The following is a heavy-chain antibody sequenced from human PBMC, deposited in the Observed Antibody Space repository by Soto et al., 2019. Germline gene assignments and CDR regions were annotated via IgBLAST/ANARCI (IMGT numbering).Heavy chain of an antibody. CDR3: ARGGPTVVAPGGY. Sequence: ASVKVSCKASGYTFTGYYMHWLRQSPGQGLEWMGWTNPNSGGTNYAQKFQGRVTMTRDTSISTAYMELSRLRSDDTAVYYCARGGPTVVAPGGYWGQGTLVTVSS. J-gene: IGHJ4*02. CDR1: GYTFTGYY. D-gene: IGHD2-15*01. V-gene: IGHV1-2*02. CDR2: TNPNSGGT.